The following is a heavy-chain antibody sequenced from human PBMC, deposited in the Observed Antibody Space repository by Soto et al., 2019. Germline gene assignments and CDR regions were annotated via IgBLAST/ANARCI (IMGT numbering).Heavy chain of an antibody. CDR1: GFTFSSNS. CDR2: IDSTSMHI. CDR3: ARLVGAYQHYIDY. D-gene: IGHD1-26*01. V-gene: IGHV3-21*01. J-gene: IGHJ4*02. Sequence: GGSLRLSCAASGFTFSSNSMIWVRQAPGKGLEWVSYIDSTSMHIYYADSVKGRFTITRDNAKKSVHLQMTSLRAEDTAVYYCARLVGAYQHYIDYWGQGTLVTVSS.